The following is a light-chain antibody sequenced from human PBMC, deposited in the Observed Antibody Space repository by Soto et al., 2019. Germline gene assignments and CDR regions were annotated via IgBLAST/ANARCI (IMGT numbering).Light chain of an antibody. V-gene: IGLV1-36*01. CDR2: YDD. J-gene: IGLJ2*01. CDR3: AVWDDSLNGPV. CDR1: SSNVGNNA. Sequence: SVLTQPPSVSEAPRQRVTISCSGSSSNVGNNAVNWYQQLPGKAPKLLIYYDDLLPSGVSDRCSGSKSGTSAALAISGLQSEDEADYYCAVWDDSLNGPVFGGGTKVTVL.